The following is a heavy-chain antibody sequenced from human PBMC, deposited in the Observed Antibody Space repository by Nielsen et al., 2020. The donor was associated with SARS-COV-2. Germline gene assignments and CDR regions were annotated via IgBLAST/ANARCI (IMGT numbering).Heavy chain of an antibody. CDR1: GFTVSSNY. D-gene: IGHD5-12*01. CDR3: ARVGGGYVLDY. CDR2: LYSDGST. Sequence: GGSLRLSCAASGFTVSSNYMCWVRQAPGKGLEWVSVLYSDGSTYYADSVKGRFTISRDTSKNTLYLQMNSLRAEDTAVYYCARVGGGYVLDYWGQGTLVTVSS. V-gene: IGHV3-53*01. J-gene: IGHJ4*02.